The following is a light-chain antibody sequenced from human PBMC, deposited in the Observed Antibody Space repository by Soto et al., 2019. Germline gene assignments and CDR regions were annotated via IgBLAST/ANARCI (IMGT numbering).Light chain of an antibody. V-gene: IGKV3-11*01. J-gene: IGKJ5*01. CDR1: LSVSNY. Sequence: VLTQSPATLSLSPGERATLSCRASLSVSNYLAWYQQKPGQAPRLLIYDASNRATGIPARFSGSGSGTGFTLTISSLEPEDFAVYYCHHRINWPPITVGQGTRLEFK. CDR3: HHRINWPPIT. CDR2: DAS.